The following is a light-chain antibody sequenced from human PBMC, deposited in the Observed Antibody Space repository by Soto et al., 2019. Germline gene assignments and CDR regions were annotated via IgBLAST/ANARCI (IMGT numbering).Light chain of an antibody. CDR3: QQYYRTPLT. V-gene: IGKV4-1*01. CDR2: WAS. CDR1: QSVLSSSNNKNY. J-gene: IGKJ4*01. Sequence: DIVMTQSPDSLGVSLGERATINCKSSQSVLSSSNNKNYLAWYQQKPGQPPKLLISWASTRESGVPDRFSGSGSGTDFTLTISSLQAEDVAVYYCQQYYRTPLTSGGGTKVDIK.